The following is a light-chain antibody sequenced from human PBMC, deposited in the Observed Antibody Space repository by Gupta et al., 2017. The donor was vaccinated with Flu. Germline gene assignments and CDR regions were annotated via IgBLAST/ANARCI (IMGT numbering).Light chain of an antibody. CDR1: QNIGDS. Sequence: PSSLSASVGDRVTITCRTSQNIGDSLAWFQQKPGKGPKLLIYAASTLKSGVPSRFSGSGSGTDFTLTISSLQPEDVATYYCQNENSPHFTFGHGTKVDIK. CDR3: QNENSPHFT. CDR2: AAS. J-gene: IGKJ3*01. V-gene: IGKV1-27*01.